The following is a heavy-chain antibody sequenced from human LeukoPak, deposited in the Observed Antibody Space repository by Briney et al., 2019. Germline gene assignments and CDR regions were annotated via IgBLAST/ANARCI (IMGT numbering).Heavy chain of an antibody. CDR2: MNPNSGNT. V-gene: IGHV1-8*01. Sequence: GASVKVSCKASGYTFTSYDIDWVRQATGQVLDWMGWMNPNSGNTGYAQKFQGRVTMTRNTSISTAYMELSSLRSEDTAVYYCARGRYDSSGYYYFLLWGQETLVTVSS. J-gene: IGHJ4*02. CDR3: ARGRYDSSGYYYFLL. D-gene: IGHD3-22*01. CDR1: GYTFTSYD.